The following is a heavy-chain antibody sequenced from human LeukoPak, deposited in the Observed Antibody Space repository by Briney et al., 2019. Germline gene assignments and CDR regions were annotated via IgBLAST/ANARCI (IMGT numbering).Heavy chain of an antibody. CDR2: ISGSGGDT. V-gene: IGHV3-23*01. CDR3: AKKGATTGDFDY. D-gene: IGHD1-26*01. CDR1: GFTFSSYT. J-gene: IGHJ4*02. Sequence: PGGSLRLSCAASGFTFSSYTMSWVRQAPGKGLEWVSAISGSGGDTYYADSVKGRFTISRDNSKNTLYLQMNSLRAEDTAVYYCAKKGATTGDFDYWGQGTLVTVSS.